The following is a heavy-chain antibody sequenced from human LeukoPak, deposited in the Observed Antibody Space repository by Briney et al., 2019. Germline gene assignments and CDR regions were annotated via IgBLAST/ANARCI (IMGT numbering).Heavy chain of an antibody. CDR2: IKQDGSEK. J-gene: IGHJ4*02. CDR1: GFTFSSYW. V-gene: IGHV3-7*03. Sequence: GGPLRLSCAASGFTFSSYWMSWVRQAPGKGLEWVANIKQDGSEKYYVDSVKGRFTISRDNAKNSLYLQMNSLRAEDTAVYYCARDYAGYSSSFPDYFDYWGQGTLVTVSS. CDR3: ARDYAGYSSSFPDYFDY. D-gene: IGHD6-6*01.